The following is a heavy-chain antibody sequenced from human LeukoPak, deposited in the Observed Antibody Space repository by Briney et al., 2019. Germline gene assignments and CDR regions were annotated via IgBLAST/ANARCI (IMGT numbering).Heavy chain of an antibody. J-gene: IGHJ4*02. CDR3: AKDGDSTGYYSIGAYDY. D-gene: IGHD3-22*01. V-gene: IGHV3-9*03. Sequence: PGGSLRLSCAASGFTFDDYAMHWVRQAPGKGLEWVSGISWNSGSIGYADSVKGRFTISRDNAKNSLYLQMNSLRAEDMALYYCAKDGDSTGYYSIGAYDYWGQGTLVTVSS. CDR2: ISWNSGSI. CDR1: GFTFDDYA.